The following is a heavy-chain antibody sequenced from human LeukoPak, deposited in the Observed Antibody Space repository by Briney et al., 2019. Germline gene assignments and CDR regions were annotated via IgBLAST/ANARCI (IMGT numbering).Heavy chain of an antibody. D-gene: IGHD2-15*01. V-gene: IGHV4-4*07. J-gene: IGHJ3*02. CDR3: ARGRYCSADICSGGDAFDI. CDR2: IYPRGST. CDR1: GGSVSRYY. Sequence: SETLSLTCTVSGGSVSRYYWSWIRQPAGKGLEWIGRIYPRGSTNDNPSLKTRVTMSVDTSKNQFSLKLTSVTAADTAVYYCARGRYCSADICSGGDAFDIWGQGTMVSVSS.